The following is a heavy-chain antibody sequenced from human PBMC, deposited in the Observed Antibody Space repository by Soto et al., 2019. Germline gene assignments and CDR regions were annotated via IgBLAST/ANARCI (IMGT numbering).Heavy chain of an antibody. V-gene: IGHV3-23*01. J-gene: IGHJ4*02. D-gene: IGHD3-22*01. Sequence: PGGSLRLSSEASGFTFSSYAMSWVRQAPGKGLEWVSAISGSGVSTYYADSVKGRFTISRDNSKNTLYLQMNSLRAEDTAVYYCAKSPGMYYYDSSGYYHYDYWGQGT. CDR3: AKSPGMYYYDSSGYYHYDY. CDR1: GFTFSSYA. CDR2: ISGSGVST.